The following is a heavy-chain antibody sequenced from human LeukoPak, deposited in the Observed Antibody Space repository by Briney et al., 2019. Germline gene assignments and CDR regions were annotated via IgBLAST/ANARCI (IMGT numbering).Heavy chain of an antibody. CDR1: GFTFSSYA. CDR2: ISGSGGST. Sequence: GGSLRLSCAASGFTFSSYAMSWVRQAPGKGLEWVSAISGSGGSTYYADSVKGRFTSSRDNSKNTVYLQMNSLRAEDTAVYYCANSDHSFGYNYYGMDVWGQGTTVTVSS. J-gene: IGHJ6*02. CDR3: ANSDHSFGYNYYGMDV. D-gene: IGHD3-3*01. V-gene: IGHV3-23*01.